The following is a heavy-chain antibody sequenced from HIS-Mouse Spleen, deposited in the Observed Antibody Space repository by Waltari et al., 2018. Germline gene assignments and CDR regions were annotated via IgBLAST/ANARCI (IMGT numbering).Heavy chain of an antibody. CDR3: ARVYYDFWSGYYY. V-gene: IGHV1-8*01. J-gene: IGHJ4*02. CDR2: MNPNKGNT. Sequence: QVQLVQSGAEVKKPGASVKVSCKASGYTFTSYDINWVRQATGQGLEWMGWMNPNKGNTGDEQKCQGRVTRTRNTSISTAYMELSSLRSEDTAVYYCARVYYDFWSGYYYWGQGTLVTVSS. D-gene: IGHD3-3*01. CDR1: GYTFTSYD.